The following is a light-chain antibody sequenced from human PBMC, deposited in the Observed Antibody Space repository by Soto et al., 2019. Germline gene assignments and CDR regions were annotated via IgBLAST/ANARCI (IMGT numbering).Light chain of an antibody. V-gene: IGKV3-20*01. CDR2: GAS. CDR3: QQYGGSTRT. J-gene: IGKJ1*01. CDR1: QRISSTF. Sequence: EIVLTQSPGTLSLSPGERASLSCRASQRISSTFLAWYQQKPGQAPRLIIHGASSRATGVPDRITGSGSGTDFTLSISRLEPEDFAVYYCQQYGGSTRTFGQGTKVDIK.